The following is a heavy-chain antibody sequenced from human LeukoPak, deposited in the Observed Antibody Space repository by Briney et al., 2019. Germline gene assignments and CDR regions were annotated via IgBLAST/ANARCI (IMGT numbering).Heavy chain of an antibody. Sequence: SETLSLTCTVSGGSISSYYWSWIRQPAGKGLEWIGRIYTSGSTNYNPSLKSRVTMSVDTSKNHFSLKLSSVTAADTAVYYCARVGDYYDSSGYPRFAFDIWGQGTMVTVSS. V-gene: IGHV4-4*07. CDR2: IYTSGST. CDR3: ARVGDYYDSSGYPRFAFDI. D-gene: IGHD3-22*01. CDR1: GGSISSYY. J-gene: IGHJ3*02.